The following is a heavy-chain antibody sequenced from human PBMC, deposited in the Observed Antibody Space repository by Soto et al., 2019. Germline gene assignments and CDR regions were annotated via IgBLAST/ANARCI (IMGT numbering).Heavy chain of an antibody. CDR1: GGSTSSYY. D-gene: IGHD4-17*01. V-gene: IGHV4-59*08. CDR3: ARRYGYYFDY. Sequence: ETVSLTCTVSGGSTSSYYWSWIRQPPGKGLEWIGYIYYSGSTNYNPSLKSRVTISVDTSKNQLSLKLSSVTAADTAVYYCARRYGYYFDYWGQGTLVTVSS. J-gene: IGHJ4*02. CDR2: IYYSGST.